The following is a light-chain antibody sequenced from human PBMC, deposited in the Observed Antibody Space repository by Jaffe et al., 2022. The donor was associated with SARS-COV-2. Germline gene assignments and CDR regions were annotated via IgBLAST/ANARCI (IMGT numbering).Light chain of an antibody. CDR2: AAS. Sequence: EIVLTQSPGTLSLSPGERATLSCRASQSISSTYLAWYQQHPGQAPRLFIYAASSRATGIPDRFSASGSGTDFTLTISTLEPEDFAVYYCQQYGSSPFTFGGGTKVEIK. CDR1: QSISSTY. J-gene: IGKJ4*01. V-gene: IGKV3-20*01. CDR3: QQYGSSPFT.